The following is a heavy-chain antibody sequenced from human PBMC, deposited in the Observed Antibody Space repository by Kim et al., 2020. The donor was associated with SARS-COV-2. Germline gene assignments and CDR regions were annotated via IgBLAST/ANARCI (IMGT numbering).Heavy chain of an antibody. Sequence: GGSLRLSCAASGFTFSSYSMNWVRQAPGKGLEWVSSISSSSSYIYYADSVKGRFTISRDNAKNSLYLQMNSLRAEDTAVYYCARDPGRFGELLSFVSRFGDYYYYGMDVWGQGTTVTVSS. J-gene: IGHJ6*02. CDR3: ARDPGRFGELLSFVSRFGDYYYYGMDV. CDR1: GFTFSSYS. D-gene: IGHD3-10*01. CDR2: ISSSSSYI. V-gene: IGHV3-21*01.